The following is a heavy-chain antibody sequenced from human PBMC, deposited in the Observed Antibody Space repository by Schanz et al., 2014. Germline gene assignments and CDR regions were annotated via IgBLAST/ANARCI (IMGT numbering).Heavy chain of an antibody. J-gene: IGHJ5*01. CDR2: VSSDGNND. V-gene: IGHV3-30*18. CDR1: GFTFSTHA. Sequence: VQLVESGGGVVQPGRSLRLSCAASGFTFSTHAMHWVRQAPGKGLEWVALVSSDGNNDYYTDSVKGRFTISRDNSKNTVHLQMNSLRAEDTAVYYCAKQHIVRGVIYRSWFDSWGQGTLVTVSS. CDR3: AKQHIVRGVIYRSWFDS. D-gene: IGHD3-10*01.